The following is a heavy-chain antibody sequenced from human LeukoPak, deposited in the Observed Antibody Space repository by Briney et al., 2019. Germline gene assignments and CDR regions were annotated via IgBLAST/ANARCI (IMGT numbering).Heavy chain of an antibody. D-gene: IGHD3-22*01. CDR1: GGFISSYY. CDR2: IYTSGST. CDR3: ARVDTMIVVVD. Sequence: SETLSLTCTVSGGFISSYYWSWIRQPAGKGLEWIGRIYTSGSTNYNPSLKSRVTVSVDTSKNQFSLKLSSVTAADTAVYYCARVDTMIVVVDWGQGTLVTVSS. J-gene: IGHJ4*02. V-gene: IGHV4-4*07.